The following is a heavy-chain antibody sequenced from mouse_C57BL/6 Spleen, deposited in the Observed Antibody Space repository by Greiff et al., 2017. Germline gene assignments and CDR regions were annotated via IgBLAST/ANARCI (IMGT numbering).Heavy chain of an antibody. D-gene: IGHD2-5*01. CDR3: ARSNYCSNYDAMDY. Sequence: QVQLQQPGAELVMPGASVKLSCKASGYTFTSYWMHWVKQRPGQGLEWIGEIDPSDSYTKYNQKFKGKSTLTVDKSSSTAYMQRSSLTSEDSAGYYCARSNYCSNYDAMDYWGQGTSVTVSS. CDR1: GYTFTSYW. J-gene: IGHJ4*01. CDR2: IDPSDSYT. V-gene: IGHV1-69*01.